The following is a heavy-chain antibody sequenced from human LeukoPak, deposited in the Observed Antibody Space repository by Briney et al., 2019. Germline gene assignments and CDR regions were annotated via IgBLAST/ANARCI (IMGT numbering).Heavy chain of an antibody. CDR1: GGSISSYY. CDR3: ARDRELGY. Sequence: SETLSLTCTVSGGSISSYYWSWIRLPPGKGLEFIGYVYYSGSTNYNPSLKSRVTISLDTSKNQFSLKLSSVTAADTAVYYCARDRELGYWGQGTLVTVSS. D-gene: IGHD3-10*01. J-gene: IGHJ4*02. CDR2: VYYSGST. V-gene: IGHV4-59*01.